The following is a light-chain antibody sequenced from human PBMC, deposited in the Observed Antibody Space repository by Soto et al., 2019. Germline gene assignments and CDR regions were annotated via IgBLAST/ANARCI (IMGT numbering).Light chain of an antibody. CDR1: ENVDIY. J-gene: IGKJ4*01. CDR2: DSY. Sequence: EVILTQSPATLSLSPGERATLSCRASENVDIYLAWYQQKPGQAPRLLIYDSYNRATGIPPRFSGSGSGTDFTLTISRLEPEDSAVYYCLQRRNWPPLTFGGGTKVEIK. V-gene: IGKV3-11*01. CDR3: LQRRNWPPLT.